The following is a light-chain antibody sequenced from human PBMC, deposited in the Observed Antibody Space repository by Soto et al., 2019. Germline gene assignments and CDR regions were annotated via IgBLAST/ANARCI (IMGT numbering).Light chain of an antibody. Sequence: EIVLTQSPGTLSLSPGERATLSCRASQSVSSSYLAWYQQKPGQAPRLLIYGASSRATGIPDRFSGSGSATDFPLTISSLEPEDFGVYYCQQYGSSPPFIFGGGNHLEIK. CDR3: QQYGSSPPFI. V-gene: IGKV3-20*01. J-gene: IGKJ4*01. CDR1: QSVSSSY. CDR2: GAS.